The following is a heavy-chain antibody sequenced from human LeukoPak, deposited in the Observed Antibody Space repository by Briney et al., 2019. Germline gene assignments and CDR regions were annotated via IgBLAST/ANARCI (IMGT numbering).Heavy chain of an antibody. CDR1: GFTYHNYW. CDR3: ARVYGSGSPLSYFDY. V-gene: IGHV3-74*01. Sequence: PGGSLRLSCAASGFTYHNYWMHWVRQVPGKGLLWLARINREGTFTAYADSVKGRFTISRDNAKNSLYLQMNSLRAEDTAVYYCARVYGSGSPLSYFDYWGQGTLVTVSS. CDR2: INREGTFT. D-gene: IGHD3-10*01. J-gene: IGHJ4*02.